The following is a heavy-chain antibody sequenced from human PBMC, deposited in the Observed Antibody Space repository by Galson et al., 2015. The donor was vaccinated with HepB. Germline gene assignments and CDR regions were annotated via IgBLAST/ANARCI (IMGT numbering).Heavy chain of an antibody. Sequence: SLRLSCAASGFTFSSCDMNWVRQAPGKGLEWVSGIRYNGGSTYYADSVKGRFTISRDNSKNTLYLQMNSLRAEDTAVYYCAKEVYDAFDIWGQVTIVTVAS. CDR3: AKEVYDAFDI. CDR1: GFTFSSCD. CDR2: IRYNGGST. V-gene: IGHV3-23*01. J-gene: IGHJ3*02.